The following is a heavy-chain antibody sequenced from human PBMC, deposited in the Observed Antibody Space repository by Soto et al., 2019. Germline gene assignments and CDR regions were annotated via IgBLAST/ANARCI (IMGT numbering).Heavy chain of an antibody. Sequence: QVQLVQSGAEVKKPGSSVKVSCKASGGSFRREAINWVRQAPGQGPEWMGNILPFFGTSDYAQKFQGRVTVTADMSTTTAYMELSSLRVEDTAVYYCARGHEFGGISAAFEVRGQGTMVIVSS. V-gene: IGHV1-69*14. J-gene: IGHJ3*01. CDR2: ILPFFGTS. D-gene: IGHD2-15*01. CDR1: GGSFRREA. CDR3: ARGHEFGGISAAFEV.